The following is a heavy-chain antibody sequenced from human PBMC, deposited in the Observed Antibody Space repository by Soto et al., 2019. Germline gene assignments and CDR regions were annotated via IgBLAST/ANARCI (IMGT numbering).Heavy chain of an antibody. J-gene: IGHJ4*02. CDR2: LIPNFDTP. V-gene: IGHV1-69*06. Sequence: QVQLVQSGAEVKKPGSSVTLSCKASGDSFNTFAVTWVRQAPGQGLEWMGGLIPNFDTPNYAQKFQGRVTIIADKSTSTPYMELSSLRSEDTAVYYCARPYYDSSGYYLWYFDYWGQGTLVTVSS. CDR3: ARPYYDSSGYYLWYFDY. CDR1: GDSFNTFA. D-gene: IGHD3-22*01.